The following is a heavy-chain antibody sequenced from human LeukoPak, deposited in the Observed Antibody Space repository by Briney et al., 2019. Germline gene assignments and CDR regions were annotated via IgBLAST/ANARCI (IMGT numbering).Heavy chain of an antibody. CDR2: IIPIFGTA. CDR3: AVYSGSFGFDY. J-gene: IGHJ4*02. D-gene: IGHD1-26*01. CDR1: GGTFSSYA. V-gene: IGHV1-69*05. Sequence: GASVKVSCKASGGTFSSYAISWVRQAPGQGLEWMGGIIPIFGTANYAQKFQGRVTITTDESTSTAYMELSSLRSDDTAVYYCAVYSGSFGFDYWGQGTLVTVSS.